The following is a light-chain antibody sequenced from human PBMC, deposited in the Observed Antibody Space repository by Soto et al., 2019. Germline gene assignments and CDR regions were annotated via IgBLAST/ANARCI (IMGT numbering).Light chain of an antibody. Sequence: EIVMTQSPSTLSVSPGEGVTLSCRASQSVSSTLAWYHQKPGQAPRLLIYGASTRATGIPARFSGSGSGTEFTLTISSLQSEDFAVYYCQQYNNWPRTFGQGTKVEIK. CDR2: GAS. V-gene: IGKV3-15*01. CDR3: QQYNNWPRT. CDR1: QSVSST. J-gene: IGKJ1*01.